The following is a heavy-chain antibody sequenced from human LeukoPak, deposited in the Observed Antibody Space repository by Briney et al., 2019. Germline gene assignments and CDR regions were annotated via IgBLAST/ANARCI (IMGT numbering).Heavy chain of an antibody. CDR3: ARQSYSSGWYTLNY. CDR1: GGSISSYY. D-gene: IGHD6-19*01. Sequence: PSETLSLTCTVSGGSISSYYWSWIRQPPGKGLEWIGYIYYSGSTNYNPSLKSRVTVSVDTSKNQFSLKLSSVTAADTAVYYCARQSYSSGWYTLNYWGQGTLVTVSS. CDR2: IYYSGST. V-gene: IGHV4-59*08. J-gene: IGHJ4*02.